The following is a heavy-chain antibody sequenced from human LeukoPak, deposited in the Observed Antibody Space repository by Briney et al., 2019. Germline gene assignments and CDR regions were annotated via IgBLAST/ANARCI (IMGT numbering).Heavy chain of an antibody. D-gene: IGHD3-10*01. V-gene: IGHV4-39*07. CDR3: ARETMVDDY. Sequence: PSETLSLTCTVSGGSISSSSYYWGWIRQPPGKGLEWIGSIYYSGSTYYNPSLKSRVTISIDTSKNQFSLKLSSVTAADTAVYYCARETMVDDYWGQGTLVTVFS. CDR2: IYYSGST. CDR1: GGSISSSSYY. J-gene: IGHJ4*02.